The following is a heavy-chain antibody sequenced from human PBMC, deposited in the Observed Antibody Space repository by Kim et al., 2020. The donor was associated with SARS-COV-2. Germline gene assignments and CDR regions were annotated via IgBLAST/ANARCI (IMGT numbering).Heavy chain of an antibody. Sequence: GESLKISCKGSGYSFTSYWIGWVRQMPGKGLEWMGIIYPGDSDTRYSPSFQGQVTISSDNSISTAYLQWSSLKASDTAMYYCARICGIAAAGRWFDPWGQGTLVTVSS. D-gene: IGHD6-13*01. CDR3: ARICGIAAAGRWFDP. CDR2: IYPGDSDT. V-gene: IGHV5-51*01. CDR1: GYSFTSYW. J-gene: IGHJ5*02.